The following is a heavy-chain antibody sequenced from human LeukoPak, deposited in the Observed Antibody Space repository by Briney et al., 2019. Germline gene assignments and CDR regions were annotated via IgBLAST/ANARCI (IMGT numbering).Heavy chain of an antibody. CDR2: ISGSGGRT. D-gene: IGHD3-22*01. J-gene: IGHJ4*02. Sequence: GGSLRLSCAASGFTFSTYAMSWVRQAPGKGLEWVSGISGSGGRTDYADSVKGRFAISRDNSKNTLHLQMNSRRAEDTTVYFCAKDSITMIFLFLFDYWGQGALVTVSS. CDR3: AKDSITMIFLFLFDY. V-gene: IGHV3-23*01. CDR1: GFTFSTYA.